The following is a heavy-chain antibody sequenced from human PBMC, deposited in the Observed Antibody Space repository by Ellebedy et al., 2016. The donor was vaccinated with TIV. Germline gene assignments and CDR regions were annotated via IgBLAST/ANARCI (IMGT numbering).Heavy chain of an antibody. J-gene: IGHJ4*02. CDR3: VRGTRENMLSLGY. D-gene: IGHD3-16*02. Sequence: PGGSLRLSCAASGFTFSSYSMNWVRQAPGKGLEWVSYISSSSSTIYYADSVKGRFTISRDTATNSLFLQMNSLRDEDTAVYYCVRGTRENMLSLGYWGQGTLVTVSS. CDR2: ISSSSSTI. CDR1: GFTFSSYS. V-gene: IGHV3-48*02.